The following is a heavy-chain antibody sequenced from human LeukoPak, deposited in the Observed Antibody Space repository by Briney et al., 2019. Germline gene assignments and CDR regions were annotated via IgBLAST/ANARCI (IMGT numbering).Heavy chain of an antibody. Sequence: ASVKVSCKASGGTFSSYAISWVRQAPGQGLEWMGGIIPIFGTANYAQKFQGRVTITADESTSTAYMELSSLRSEDTAVYYCASCGYSGYDCFWFDPWGQGTLVTVSS. CDR3: ASCGYSGYDCFWFDP. CDR2: IIPIFGTA. J-gene: IGHJ5*02. D-gene: IGHD5-12*01. CDR1: GGTFSSYA. V-gene: IGHV1-69*13.